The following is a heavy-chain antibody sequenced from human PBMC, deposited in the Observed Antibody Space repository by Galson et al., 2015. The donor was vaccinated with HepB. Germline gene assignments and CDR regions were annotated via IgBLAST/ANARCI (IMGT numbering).Heavy chain of an antibody. J-gene: IGHJ4*02. CDR2: INAGTGNT. D-gene: IGHD3-9*01. CDR3: VRLTSRFDY. Sequence: SVKVSCKASGYTFTSYAMHWVRQAPGQRLEWMGWINAGTGNTKYSQKFQGRVTITRDTSASTAYMELSSLRSEDTAVYYCVRLTSRFDYWGQGALVTVSS. V-gene: IGHV1-3*01. CDR1: GYTFTSYA.